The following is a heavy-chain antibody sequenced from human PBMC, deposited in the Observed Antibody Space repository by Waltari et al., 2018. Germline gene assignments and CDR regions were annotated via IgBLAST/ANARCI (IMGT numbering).Heavy chain of an antibody. CDR1: GYTFTSYD. Sequence: QVQLVQSGAEVKKPGASVKVSCKASGYTFTSYDLHWVRQATGHGLEWGGWSNPNSGNTGYEQKLQGRVTITRNTSISTAYMELSSLRSEDTAVYYCARGVVGATLYYYYYGMDVWGQGTTVTVSS. J-gene: IGHJ6*02. V-gene: IGHV1-8*03. CDR2: SNPNSGNT. CDR3: ARGVVGATLYYYYYGMDV. D-gene: IGHD1-26*01.